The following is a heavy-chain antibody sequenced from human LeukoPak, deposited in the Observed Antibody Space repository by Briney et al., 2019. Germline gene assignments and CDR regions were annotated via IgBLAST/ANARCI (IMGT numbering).Heavy chain of an antibody. V-gene: IGHV4-61*02. J-gene: IGHJ4*02. CDR2: IYTSGST. Sequence: SETLSLTCTVSGGSISSGSYYWSWIRQPAGKGLEWIGRIYTSGSTNYNPSLKSRVTMSVDTSNNQLSLMMTSVTAADTAVFYCARTPQGDNYFDYWGQGHLVIVSS. CDR1: GGSISSGSYY. CDR3: ARTPQGDNYFDY. D-gene: IGHD3-9*01.